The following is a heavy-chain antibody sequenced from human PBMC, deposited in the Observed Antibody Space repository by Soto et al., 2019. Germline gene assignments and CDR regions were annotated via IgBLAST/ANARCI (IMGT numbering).Heavy chain of an antibody. Sequence: SETLSLTCAVSGGSISGGGYSWSWIRQPPGKGLEWIGYIYHSGSTYYNPSLKSRVTMSVDRPKNQFSLKLSSVTAADTAVYYCARTPPDNWFDPWGQGTLVTVSS. CDR1: GGSISGGGYS. V-gene: IGHV4-30-2*01. CDR2: IYHSGST. CDR3: ARTPPDNWFDP. J-gene: IGHJ5*02.